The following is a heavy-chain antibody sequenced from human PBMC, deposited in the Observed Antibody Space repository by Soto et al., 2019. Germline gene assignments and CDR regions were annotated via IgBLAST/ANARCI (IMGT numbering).Heavy chain of an antibody. D-gene: IGHD5-18*01. J-gene: IGHJ3*02. CDR3: AIEGIQLWAEDFDI. CDR2: ISGSSRDI. V-gene: IGHV3-21*01. Sequence: EVQLVESGGGLVNPGGSLRVSCAASGFTFSIYSMNWVRQAPGKGLEWVSSISGSSRDIYYADSVKGRFTISRDNAKKSLYLQTSSLRAEDAAVYYCAIEGIQLWAEDFDIWGEGTMVAVSS. CDR1: GFTFSIYS.